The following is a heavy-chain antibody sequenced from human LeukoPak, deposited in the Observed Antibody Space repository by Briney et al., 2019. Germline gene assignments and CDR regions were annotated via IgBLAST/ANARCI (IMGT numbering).Heavy chain of an antibody. Sequence: SETLSLTCTVSGGSISSYYWSWIRQPPGKGLEWIGYIYYSGSTNYNPSLKSRVTISVDTSKNQFSLKLSSVTAADTAVYYCARVPSDRPFGGVIAYLDYWGQGTLVTVSS. CDR1: GGSISSYY. D-gene: IGHD3-16*02. CDR2: IYYSGST. J-gene: IGHJ4*02. CDR3: ARVPSDRPFGGVIAYLDY. V-gene: IGHV4-59*01.